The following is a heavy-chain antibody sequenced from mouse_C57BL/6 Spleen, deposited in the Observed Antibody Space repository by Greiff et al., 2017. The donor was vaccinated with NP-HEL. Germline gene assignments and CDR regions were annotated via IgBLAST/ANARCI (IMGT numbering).Heavy chain of an antibody. J-gene: IGHJ4*01. Sequence: QVQLQQSGPELVKPGASVKISCKASGYAFSSSWMNWVKQRPGKGLEWIGRIYPGDGDTNYNGKFKGKATLTADKSSSTAYMQLSSLTSEDSAVYFCAREEEAMDYWGQGTSVTVSS. CDR1: GYAFSSSW. CDR3: AREEEAMDY. CDR2: IYPGDGDT. V-gene: IGHV1-82*01.